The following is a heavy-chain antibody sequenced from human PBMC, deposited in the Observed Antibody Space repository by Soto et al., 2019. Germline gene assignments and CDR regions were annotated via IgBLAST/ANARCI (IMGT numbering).Heavy chain of an antibody. J-gene: IGHJ4*02. CDR3: AKDYYYDILTGYSYYFDY. V-gene: IGHV3-30*18. CDR2: ISYDGSNK. CDR1: GFTFSSYG. D-gene: IGHD3-9*01. Sequence: QVQLVESGGGVVQPGRSLRLSCAASGFTFSSYGMHWVRQVPGKGLEWVAVISYDGSNKYYADSVKGRFTISRDNSKNTLYLQMNSLRAEDTAVYYCAKDYYYDILTGYSYYFDYWGQGTLVTVSS.